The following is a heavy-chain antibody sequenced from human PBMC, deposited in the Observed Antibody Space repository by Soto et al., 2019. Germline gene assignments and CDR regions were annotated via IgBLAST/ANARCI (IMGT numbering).Heavy chain of an antibody. CDR2: IRRKANSYTT. V-gene: IGHV3-72*01. CDR1: GLIFSDYH. D-gene: IGHD6-19*01. Sequence: EVQLVESGGGLVQPGGSLRLSCAASGLIFSDYHMDWVRQAPGKGLEWVGRIRRKANSYTTEYAASVKGRFTISRDDSKTSLYLQMNSLKTDDTAEYYCARLGGWSGGSSDMDVWGQGTTVTVSS. J-gene: IGHJ6*02. CDR3: ARLGGWSGGSSDMDV.